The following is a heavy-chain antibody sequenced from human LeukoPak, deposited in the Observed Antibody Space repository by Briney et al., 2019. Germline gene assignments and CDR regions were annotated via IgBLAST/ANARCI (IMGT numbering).Heavy chain of an antibody. D-gene: IGHD3-10*01. J-gene: IGHJ4*02. CDR1: GGSISSGGYY. V-gene: IGHV4-31*03. CDR2: IYYSGST. Sequence: SETLSLTCTVSGGSISSGGYYWSWIRQHPGKGLEWIGYIYYSGSTYYNPSLKSRVTLSIDKSKNQFSLKLRSVTAADTALYFCARGGGFYGSGTTHFDYWGQGTQVIVSS. CDR3: ARGGGFYGSGTTHFDY.